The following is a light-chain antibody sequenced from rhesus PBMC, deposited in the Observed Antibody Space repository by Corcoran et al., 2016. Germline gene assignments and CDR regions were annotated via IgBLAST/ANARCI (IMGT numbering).Light chain of an antibody. CDR2: GAS. Sequence: DIQMTQSPSSLSASVGDTVTITCRASQGISSYLNWFQQKQGKAPKLLISGASSLESRVPSRFSVSGTGTEFTLNITSLQPEDFAAYYCLQHYTYPRTFGQGTKVEIK. J-gene: IGKJ1*01. CDR3: LQHYTYPRT. CDR1: QGISSY. V-gene: IGKV1-28*01.